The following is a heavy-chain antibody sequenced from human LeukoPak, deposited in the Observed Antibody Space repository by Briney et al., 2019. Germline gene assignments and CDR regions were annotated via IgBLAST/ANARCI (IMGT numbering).Heavy chain of an antibody. D-gene: IGHD4-11*01. V-gene: IGHV3-15*01. Sequence: PGRSLRLSCTASGFTFGDYAMSWVRQAPGKGLEWVGRIKSKTDGGTTDYAAPVKGRFTISRDDSKNTLYLQMNSLKTEDTAVYYCTTTLTDYSKEHYYYMDVWGKGTTVTVSS. CDR3: TTTLTDYSKEHYYYMDV. CDR2: IKSKTDGGTT. J-gene: IGHJ6*03. CDR1: GFTFGDYA.